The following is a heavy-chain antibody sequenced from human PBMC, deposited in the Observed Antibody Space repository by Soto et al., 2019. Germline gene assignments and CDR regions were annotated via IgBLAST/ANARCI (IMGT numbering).Heavy chain of an antibody. J-gene: IGHJ4*02. Sequence: GGSLRLSCAASGFTFSSYSMNLVRQASGKGLEWVGRIRSKANTYATAYAASVEGKFTISRDDSKNTAYLQMNSLTTEDTAVYYCVYHYYDTSGPRSDYWGQGTLVTVSS. CDR3: VYHYYDTSGPRSDY. D-gene: IGHD3-22*01. CDR1: GFTFSSYS. CDR2: IRSKANTYAT. V-gene: IGHV3-73*01.